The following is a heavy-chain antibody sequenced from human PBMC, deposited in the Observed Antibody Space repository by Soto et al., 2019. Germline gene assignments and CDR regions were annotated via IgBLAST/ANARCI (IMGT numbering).Heavy chain of an antibody. CDR2: ISTYNGNT. CDR1: GYTFITYG. CDR3: ARGPTDYYDNSANYFLHY. J-gene: IGHJ4*02. V-gene: IGHV1-18*01. Sequence: QVQLVQSGAEVNKPGASVKVSCKASGYTFITYGVSWVRQAPGQGLDWLGWISTYNGNTRYAERLQGRVTMPTDTTTNTAYMELRNLRSDDTAVYYCARGPTDYYDNSANYFLHYWGQGTLVTVSS. D-gene: IGHD3-22*01.